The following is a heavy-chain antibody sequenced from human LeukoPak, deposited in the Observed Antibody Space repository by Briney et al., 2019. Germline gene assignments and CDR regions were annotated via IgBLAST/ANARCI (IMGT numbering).Heavy chain of an antibody. Sequence: ASVKVSCKASGYTFTGYYMHWVRQAPGQGLEWMGRINPNSGGTNYAQKFQGRVTMTRDTSISTAYMELSRLRSADTAVYYCARDRGYYDSTDYWGQGTLVTVSS. V-gene: IGHV1-2*06. CDR1: GYTFTGYY. D-gene: IGHD3-22*01. CDR3: ARDRGYYDSTDY. CDR2: INPNSGGT. J-gene: IGHJ4*02.